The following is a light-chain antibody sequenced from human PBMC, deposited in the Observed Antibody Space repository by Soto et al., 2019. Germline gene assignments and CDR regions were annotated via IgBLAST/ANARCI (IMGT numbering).Light chain of an antibody. CDR3: QQYGTSPLT. V-gene: IGKV3-20*01. Sequence: EIVLTQSPGTLSLSPGERATLSCRASQSVSSSYLAWYHQKPGQAPRLLIHGASSRATGIPDRCSGSGSGTDFTLTISRLEPEEVAAYFCQQYGTSPLTFGSGTKVEIK. J-gene: IGKJ4*01. CDR1: QSVSSSY. CDR2: GAS.